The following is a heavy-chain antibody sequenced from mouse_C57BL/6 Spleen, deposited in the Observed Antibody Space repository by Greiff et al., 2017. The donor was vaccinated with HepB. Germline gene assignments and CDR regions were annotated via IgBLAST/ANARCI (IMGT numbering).Heavy chain of an antibody. J-gene: IGHJ4*01. CDR2: IDPETGGT. V-gene: IGHV1-15*01. D-gene: IGHD4-1*01. CDR3: TRWEPHGAMDY. CDR1: GYTFTDYE. Sequence: VQLQQSGAELVRPGASVTLSCKASGYTFTDYEMHWVKQTPVHGLEWIGAIDPETGGTAYNQKFKGKAILTADKSSSTAYIELRSLTSEDSAVYYCTRWEPHGAMDYWGQGTSVTVSS.